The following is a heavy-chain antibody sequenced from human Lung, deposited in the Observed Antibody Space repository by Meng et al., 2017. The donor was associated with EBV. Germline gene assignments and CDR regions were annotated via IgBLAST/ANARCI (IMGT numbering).Heavy chain of an antibody. J-gene: IGHJ5*02. CDR3: ARGDGYNEYNWFDP. CDR2: IITIFGTA. CDR1: RVSFSSYS. D-gene: IGHD5-24*01. Sequence: VMLVRVGDVLNKPGSSGKVSCQALRVSFSSYSISWVRQATGEGLEWMGGIITIFGTANYAQKFQGRVTITADESTSTAYMELSSLRSEDTAVYYCARGDGYNEYNWFDPWGQGTLVTVSS. V-gene: IGHV1-69*01.